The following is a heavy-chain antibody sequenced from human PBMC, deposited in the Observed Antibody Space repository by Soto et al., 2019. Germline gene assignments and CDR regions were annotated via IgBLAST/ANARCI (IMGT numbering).Heavy chain of an antibody. J-gene: IGHJ4*02. CDR1: GCTFSSYA. D-gene: IGHD6-13*01. V-gene: IGHV3-23*01. CDR2: ISVSGGDT. CDR3: AKDKTGASAGTLFDY. Sequence: GGSLRLSCAASGCTFSSYAMSWVRQAPGKGLEWVSTISVSGGDTYYADSVKGRLTISRDNSKNSLYLQMSSLGAEDTAVYYCAKDKTGASAGTLFDYWGQGTQVTVSS.